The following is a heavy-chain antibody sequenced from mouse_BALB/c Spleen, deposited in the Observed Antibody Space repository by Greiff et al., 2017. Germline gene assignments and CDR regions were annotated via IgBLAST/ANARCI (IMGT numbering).Heavy chain of an antibody. D-gene: IGHD2-3*01. CDR3: TRHDGYLYYAMDY. V-gene: IGHV1-15*01. J-gene: IGHJ4*01. CDR1: GYTFTDYE. Sequence: VQLQQSGAELVRPGASVTLSCKASGYTFTDYEMHWVKQTPVHGLEWIGAIDPETGGTAYNQKFKGKATLTADKSSSTAYMELRSLTSEDSAVYYCTRHDGYLYYAMDYWGQGTSVTVSS. CDR2: IDPETGGT.